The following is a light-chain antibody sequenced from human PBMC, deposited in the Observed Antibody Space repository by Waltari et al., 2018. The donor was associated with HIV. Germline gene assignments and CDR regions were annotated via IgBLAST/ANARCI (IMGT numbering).Light chain of an antibody. CDR1: NSDIGYSNY. V-gene: IGLV2-14*01. CDR2: EVS. J-gene: IGLJ3*02. CDR3: SSLPSSATLSVL. Sequence: QFALTQPASVSGSPGQSITVSCTGTNSDIGYSNYVSWYQQHPGKAPKLIIYEVSNRPSGVSNRFPSSKSGNTASPTISGLQAEDEADYFCSSLPSSATLSVLFGGGTKLTVL.